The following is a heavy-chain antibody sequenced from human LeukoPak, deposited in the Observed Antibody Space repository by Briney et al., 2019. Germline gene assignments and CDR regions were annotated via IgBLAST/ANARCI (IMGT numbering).Heavy chain of an antibody. J-gene: IGHJ5*02. CDR3: TTDLENGYCSGGSCYSIDNWFDP. Sequence: ETLSLTCTVSGGPISSYYWSWVRQAPGKGLEWVGRIKSKTDGGTTDYAAPVKGRFTISRDDSKNTLYLQMNSLKTEDTAVYYCTTDLENGYCSGGSCYSIDNWFDPWGQGTLVTVSS. D-gene: IGHD2-15*01. CDR2: IKSKTDGGTT. V-gene: IGHV3-15*01. CDR1: GGPISSYY.